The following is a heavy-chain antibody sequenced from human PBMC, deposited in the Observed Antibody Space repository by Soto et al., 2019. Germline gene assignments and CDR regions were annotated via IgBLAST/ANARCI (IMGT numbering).Heavy chain of an antibody. D-gene: IGHD3-3*01. CDR1: GFTFSSYG. CDR2: ISYDGSNK. Sequence: QVQLVESGGGVVQPGRSLRLSCAASGFTFSSYGMHWVRQAPGKGLEWVAVISYDGSNKYYADSVKGRFTISRDTSKNTLYLQMNSLRAEDTAVYYCAKEMAGVVTKPFDYWGQGTLVTVSS. V-gene: IGHV3-30*18. CDR3: AKEMAGVVTKPFDY. J-gene: IGHJ4*02.